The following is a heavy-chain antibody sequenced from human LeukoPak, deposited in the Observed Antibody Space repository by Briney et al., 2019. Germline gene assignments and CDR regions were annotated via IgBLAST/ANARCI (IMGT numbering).Heavy chain of an antibody. CDR1: GFTFSSYG. CDR3: AKVKAQYYYDSSGYYYFDY. D-gene: IGHD3-22*01. V-gene: IGHV3-30*18. CDR2: ISYDGSNK. J-gene: IGHJ4*02. Sequence: GGSLRLSCAASGFTFSSYGMHWVRQAPGKGLEWVAVISYDGSNKYYADSVKGRFTISRDNSKNTLYLQMNSLRAEDTAVYYCAKVKAQYYYDSSGYYYFDYWGQGTLVTVSS.